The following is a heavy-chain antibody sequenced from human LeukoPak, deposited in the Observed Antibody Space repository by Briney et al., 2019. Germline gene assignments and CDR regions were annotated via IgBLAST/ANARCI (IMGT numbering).Heavy chain of an antibody. J-gene: IGHJ4*02. CDR1: GFTVSSNY. CDR3: ATDHYYDSSGRLDY. V-gene: IGHV3-53*01. D-gene: IGHD3-22*01. Sequence: GGSLRLSCAASGFTVSSNYMSWVRQAPGKGLEWVSVIYSGGSTYYADSVKGRFTISRDNSKNTLYLQMNSLRAEDTAVYYCATDHYYDSSGRLDYWGQGTLVTVSS. CDR2: IYSGGST.